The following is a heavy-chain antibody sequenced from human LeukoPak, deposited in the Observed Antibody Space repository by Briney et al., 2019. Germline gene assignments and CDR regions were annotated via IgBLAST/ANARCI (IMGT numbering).Heavy chain of an antibody. Sequence: ASVKVSCKASGGTFSSYAISWVRQAPGQGLEWMGGIIPIFGTANYAQKFQGRVTITADKSTSTAYMELSSLRAEDTAVYYCASGLHYGSGRKRFDYWGQGTLVTVSS. J-gene: IGHJ4*02. CDR1: GGTFSSYA. CDR2: IIPIFGTA. V-gene: IGHV1-69*06. D-gene: IGHD3-10*01. CDR3: ASGLHYGSGRKRFDY.